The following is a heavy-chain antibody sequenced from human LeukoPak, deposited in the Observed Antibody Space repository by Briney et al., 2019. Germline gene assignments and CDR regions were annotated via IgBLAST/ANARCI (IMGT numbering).Heavy chain of an antibody. Sequence: PGGSLRLSCAASGFTFSSYSMNWVRQAPGKGLEWVSYIDSGSGTIYYADSVKGRFTISRDNAKNSLYLQMNSLRDEDTAVYSCARDGAMDGPDLDYWGQGTLVTVSS. J-gene: IGHJ4*02. D-gene: IGHD5-18*01. V-gene: IGHV3-48*02. CDR3: ARDGAMDGPDLDY. CDR1: GFTFSSYS. CDR2: IDSGSGTI.